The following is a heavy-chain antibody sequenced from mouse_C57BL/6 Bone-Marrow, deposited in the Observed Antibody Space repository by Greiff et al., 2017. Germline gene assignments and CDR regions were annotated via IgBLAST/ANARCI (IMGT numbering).Heavy chain of an antibody. Sequence: VQLQQSGPELVKPGASVKMSCKASGYTFTDYNMHWVKQSHGKSLEWIGYINPNNGGTSYNQKFKGMATLTVNKSSSTAYMELRSLTSEDSAVYYCANDLLWLRRYYYAMDYWGQGTSVTVSS. J-gene: IGHJ4*01. CDR1: GYTFTDYN. CDR3: ANDLLWLRRYYYAMDY. CDR2: INPNNGGT. D-gene: IGHD2-2*01. V-gene: IGHV1-22*01.